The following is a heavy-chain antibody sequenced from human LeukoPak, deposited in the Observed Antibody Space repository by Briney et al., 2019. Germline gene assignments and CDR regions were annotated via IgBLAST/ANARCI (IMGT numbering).Heavy chain of an antibody. CDR3: ARGSSWSYYFDY. CDR1: GGSISSYY. Sequence: SETLSLTCTVSGGSISSYYWSWIRQPPGKGLEWVGYIYYSGSTNYNPSLKSRVTISVDTSKNQFSLKVSSVTAADTAVYYCARGSSWSYYFDYWGQGTLVTVSS. V-gene: IGHV4-59*08. J-gene: IGHJ4*02. CDR2: IYYSGST. D-gene: IGHD6-13*01.